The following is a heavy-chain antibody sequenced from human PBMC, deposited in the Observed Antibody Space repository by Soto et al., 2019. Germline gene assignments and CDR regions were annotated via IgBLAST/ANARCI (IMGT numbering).Heavy chain of an antibody. CDR2: IGPSDSFP. CDR3: ARLGLIVGIKGGGYYGMDV. J-gene: IGHJ6*02. D-gene: IGHD2-21*01. CDR1: GHSFTDYW. Sequence: EVQLVQSGAELKKPGESLRIPCKASGHSFTDYWISWFRQLPGKGLEWMARIGPSDSFPNYSPSFQDHVTISADKSLNTAFRQWSSLKGSDRAMYYCARLGLIVGIKGGGYYGMDVWGQGTTVTVSS. V-gene: IGHV5-10-1*01.